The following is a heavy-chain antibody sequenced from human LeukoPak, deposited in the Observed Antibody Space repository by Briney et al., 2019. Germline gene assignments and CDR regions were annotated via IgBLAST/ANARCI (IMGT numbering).Heavy chain of an antibody. J-gene: IGHJ6*02. CDR2: ISAYNGNT. Sequence: ASVKVSCKASGYTFTSHDYNWVRQAPGQGLEWMGWISAYNGNTNYAQKLQGRVTMTTDTSTSTAYMELRSLRSDDTAVYYCARDIVVVPAATIHYYGMDVWGQGTTVTVSS. V-gene: IGHV1-18*01. CDR1: GYTFTSHD. CDR3: ARDIVVVPAATIHYYGMDV. D-gene: IGHD2-2*01.